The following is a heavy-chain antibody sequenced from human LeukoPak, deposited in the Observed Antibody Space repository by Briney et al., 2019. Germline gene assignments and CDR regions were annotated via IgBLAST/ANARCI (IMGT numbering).Heavy chain of an antibody. CDR2: IHDSGRT. CDR3: ATATPRYYYGLDV. V-gene: IGHV4-61*03. J-gene: IGHJ6*02. CDR1: GGSISSGDYY. Sequence: SETLSLTCTVSGGSISSGDYYWSWIRQPPGKGLEWIGYIHDSGRTNYNPSLKSRVTISVDTSKNHLSLKLTSVTAADTAVYYCATATPRYYYGLDVWGQGTTVTVSS.